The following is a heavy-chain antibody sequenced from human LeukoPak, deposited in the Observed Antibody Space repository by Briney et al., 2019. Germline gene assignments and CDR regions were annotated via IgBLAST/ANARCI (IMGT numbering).Heavy chain of an antibody. CDR2: FNSSRITI. V-gene: IGHV3-48*01. CDR3: ARVPGYYDSSGLFDY. Sequence: GGALRLSCAASVLTLSSYSMNWVRQAPGKGLEWVSYFNSSRITIYYADAVKGRFTISRDNAKNSLYLQMNSLRAEDTAVYYCARVPGYYDSSGLFDYWGQGALVTVSS. D-gene: IGHD3-22*01. CDR1: VLTLSSYS. J-gene: IGHJ4*02.